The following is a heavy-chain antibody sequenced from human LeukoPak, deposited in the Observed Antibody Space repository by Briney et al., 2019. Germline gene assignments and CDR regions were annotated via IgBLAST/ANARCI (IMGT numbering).Heavy chain of an antibody. CDR2: ISGSGVNT. CDR1: GFTFSNYA. V-gene: IGHV3-23*01. CDR3: AKGQGSSWYEFDY. Sequence: GGSLRLPCAASGFTFSNYAMSWVRQAPGKGLEWVSGISGSGVNTYYADSVKGRFTISRDNSKNTLYLQMNSLRAEDTAVYYCAKGQGSSWYEFDYWGQGTLVTVSS. J-gene: IGHJ4*02. D-gene: IGHD6-13*01.